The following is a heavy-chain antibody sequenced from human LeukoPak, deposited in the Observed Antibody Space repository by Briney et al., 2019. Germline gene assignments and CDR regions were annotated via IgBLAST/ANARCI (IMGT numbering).Heavy chain of an antibody. CDR1: GFTFSSYA. J-gene: IGHJ4*02. CDR2: ISGSGGST. Sequence: SGGSLRLSCAASGFTFSSYAMSWVRQAPGKGLEWVSAISGSGGSTYYADSVKGRFTISRDNSKNTLYLQMNSLRAEDTAVYYCAKALGLGGPAGSSYGDYWGQGTLVTVSS. D-gene: IGHD4-17*01. V-gene: IGHV3-23*01. CDR3: AKALGLGGPAGSSYGDY.